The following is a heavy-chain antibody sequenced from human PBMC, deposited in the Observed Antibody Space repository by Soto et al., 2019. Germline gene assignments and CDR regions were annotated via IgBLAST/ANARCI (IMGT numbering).Heavy chain of an antibody. Sequence: ASVKVSCKASGYTFTSYDIKWVRQATGQGLEWMGWMNPNSGNTGYAQKFQGRVTMTRNTSISTAYMELSSLRSEDTAVYYCARGRDNWNDQDAFDIWGQGTMVTVSS. D-gene: IGHD1-1*01. V-gene: IGHV1-8*01. CDR1: GYTFTSYD. CDR2: MNPNSGNT. CDR3: ARGRDNWNDQDAFDI. J-gene: IGHJ3*02.